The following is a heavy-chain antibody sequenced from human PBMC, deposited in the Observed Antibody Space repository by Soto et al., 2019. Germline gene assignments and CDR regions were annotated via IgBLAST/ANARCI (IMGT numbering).Heavy chain of an antibody. J-gene: IGHJ6*02. V-gene: IGHV3-11*06. CDR2: ISSSSSYT. D-gene: IGHD3-3*01. CDR1: GFTFSDYY. CDR3: ARDSEPFGVAYYYGMDV. Sequence: QVQLVESGGGLVKPGGSLRLSCAASGFTFSDYYMSWIRQAPGKGLEWVSYISSSSSYTNYADSVKGRFTISRDNAKNSLYLQMNSLRAEDTAVYYCARDSEPFGVAYYYGMDVWGQGTTVTVSS.